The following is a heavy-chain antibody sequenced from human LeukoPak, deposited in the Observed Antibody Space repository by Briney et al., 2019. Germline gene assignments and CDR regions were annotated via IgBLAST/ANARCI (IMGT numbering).Heavy chain of an antibody. Sequence: RASVKVSCKASGYTFTNWYIHWVRQAPGQGPEWMGWINPHSGGTNYAQKFQGRVTMTRDTSITTAYMELSRLRSDDTAVYYYAKGGAKNLFDIWAKGKMTTV. V-gene: IGHV1-2*02. D-gene: IGHD4/OR15-4a*01. CDR2: INPHSGGT. CDR1: GYTFTNWY. CDR3: AKGGAKNLFDI. J-gene: IGHJ3*02.